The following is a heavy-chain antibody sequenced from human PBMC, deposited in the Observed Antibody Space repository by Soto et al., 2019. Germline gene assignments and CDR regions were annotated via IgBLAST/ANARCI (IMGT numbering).Heavy chain of an antibody. CDR1: GGSFSGYY. J-gene: IGHJ4*02. CDR3: ARVPKRSAYYFVY. Sequence: PSETLSLTCAVYGGSFSGYYWSWIRQPPGKGLEWIGEINHSGSTNYNPSLKSRVTISVDTSKNQFSLKLSSVTAADTAVYYCARVPKRSAYYFVYWGQGTLVTVSS. CDR2: INHSGST. V-gene: IGHV4-34*01.